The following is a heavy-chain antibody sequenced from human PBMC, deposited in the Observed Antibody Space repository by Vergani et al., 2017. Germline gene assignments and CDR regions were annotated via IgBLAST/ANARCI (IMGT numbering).Heavy chain of an antibody. Sequence: EVQLVQSGAEVKKPGESLRISCKGSGYSFTSYWIGWVRQMPGKGLEWMGIIYPGDSDTRYSPSFQGQVTISADKSISTAYLQWSSLKASDTAMYYCARRSRSRVTWGGWDWFDPWGQGTLVTVSS. CDR3: ARRSRSRVTWGGWDWFDP. V-gene: IGHV5-51*01. J-gene: IGHJ5*02. CDR2: IYPGDSDT. D-gene: IGHD3-10*01. CDR1: GYSFTSYW.